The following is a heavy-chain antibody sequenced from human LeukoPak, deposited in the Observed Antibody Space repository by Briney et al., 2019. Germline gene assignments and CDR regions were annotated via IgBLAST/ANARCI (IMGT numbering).Heavy chain of an antibody. D-gene: IGHD1-26*01. V-gene: IGHV3-7*01. CDR2: IKQDGCEK. CDR3: ARDKIVGPTTLDY. CDR1: GFTFSGYW. J-gene: IGHJ4*02. Sequence: GGSLRLSCAASGFTFSGYWMSWVRQTPEKGLEWVANIKQDGCEKYYVDSVKGRFTISRDNAKNSLYLQMNSLRADDTAIYYCARDKIVGPTTLDYWGQGTLVTVSS.